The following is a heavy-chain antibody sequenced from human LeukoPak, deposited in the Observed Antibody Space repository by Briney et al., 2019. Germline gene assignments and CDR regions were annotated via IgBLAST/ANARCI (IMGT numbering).Heavy chain of an antibody. D-gene: IGHD1-20*01. CDR3: ARDNWNLPEDY. CDR2: IIPIFGTA. CDR1: GYTFTSYG. Sequence: SVKVSCKASGYTFTSYGISWVRQAPGQGLEWMGGIIPIFGTANYAQKFQGRVTITADESTSTAYMELSSLRSEDTAVYYCARDNWNLPEDYWGQGTLVTVSS. V-gene: IGHV1-69*13. J-gene: IGHJ4*02.